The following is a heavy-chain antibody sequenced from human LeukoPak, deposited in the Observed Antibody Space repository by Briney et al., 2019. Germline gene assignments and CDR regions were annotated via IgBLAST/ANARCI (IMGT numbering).Heavy chain of an antibody. CDR1: GGSFSGYY. J-gene: IGHJ4*02. Sequence: SETLSLICAVYGGSFSGYYWSWIRQPPGKGLEWIGEINHSGSTNYNPSLKSRVTISVDTSKNQFSLKLSSVTAADTAVYYCARECRIQLWNYLDYWGQGTLVTVSS. D-gene: IGHD5-18*01. CDR2: INHSGST. CDR3: ARECRIQLWNYLDY. V-gene: IGHV4-34*01.